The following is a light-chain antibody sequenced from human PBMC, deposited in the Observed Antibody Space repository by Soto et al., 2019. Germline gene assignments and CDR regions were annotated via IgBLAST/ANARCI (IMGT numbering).Light chain of an antibody. V-gene: IGLV2-14*01. CDR2: DVS. J-gene: IGLJ1*01. CDR1: SSDVGGYNY. Sequence: QSALTQPASVSGSPGQSITISCTRTSSDVGGYNYVSWYQQHPGKAPKLMIYDVSNRPSGVSNRFSGSKSGNTASLTISGLQAEDEADYDCSSYTSSSTLLYVFGTGTKLTVL. CDR3: SSYTSSSTLLYV.